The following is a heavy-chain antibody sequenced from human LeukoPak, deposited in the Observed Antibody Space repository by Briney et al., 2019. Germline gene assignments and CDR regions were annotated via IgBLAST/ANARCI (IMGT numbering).Heavy chain of an antibody. CDR2: INWNGGST. D-gene: IGHD6-6*01. J-gene: IGHJ4*02. V-gene: IGHV3-20*04. Sequence: GSLRLSCAASGFTFDDYGMSWVRQAPGKGLEWVSGINWNGGSTGYADSVKGRFTISRDNAKNSLYLQMNSLRAEDTALYYCARYHVYSSSSGLGYWGQGTLVTVSS. CDR1: GFTFDDYG. CDR3: ARYHVYSSSSGLGY.